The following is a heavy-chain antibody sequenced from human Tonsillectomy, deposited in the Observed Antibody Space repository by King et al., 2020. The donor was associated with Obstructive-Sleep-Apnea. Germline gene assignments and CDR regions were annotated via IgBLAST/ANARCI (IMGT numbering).Heavy chain of an antibody. J-gene: IGHJ5*02. Sequence: VQLVESGGGLVKPGGSLRLSCAASGFTFSNAWMSCVRQAPGKGLEWVGHIKSKTDGGTTDYAAPVKGRFIILRDDSKNTLYLQMNSLKTEDTAVSYCTTDGCSSTSCYDNWFDPWGQGTLVTVSS. V-gene: IGHV3-15*01. CDR3: TTDGCSSTSCYDNWFDP. CDR1: GFTFSNAW. CDR2: IKSKTDGGTT. D-gene: IGHD2-2*01.